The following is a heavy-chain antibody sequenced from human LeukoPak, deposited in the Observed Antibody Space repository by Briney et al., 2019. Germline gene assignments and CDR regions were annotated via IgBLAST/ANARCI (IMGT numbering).Heavy chain of an antibody. V-gene: IGHV1-46*01. CDR1: GYTFTSYY. J-gene: IGHJ4*02. CDR3: AREGPVQAIDY. CDR2: INPSGGST. D-gene: IGHD2-2*01. Sequence: ASVKVSCKASGYTFTSYYMHWVQQAPGQGLEWMGIINPSGGSTSYAQKFQGRVTMTRDMSTSTVYMELSSLRSEDTAVYYCAREGPVQAIDYWGQGTLVTVSS.